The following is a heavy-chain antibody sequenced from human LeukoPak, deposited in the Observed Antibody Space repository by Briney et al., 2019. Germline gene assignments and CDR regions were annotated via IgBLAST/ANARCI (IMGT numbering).Heavy chain of an antibody. D-gene: IGHD3-16*02. CDR3: ARLRLGELSNY. Sequence: GGSLRLSCAASGFXFSSYAISWVRQAPGKGREWVSAISGSGGSTYYADSVKGRFTISRDNSKNTLYLQMNSLRAEDTAVYYCARLRLGELSNYWGQGTLVTVSS. CDR2: ISGSGGST. V-gene: IGHV3-23*01. J-gene: IGHJ4*02. CDR1: GFXFSSYA.